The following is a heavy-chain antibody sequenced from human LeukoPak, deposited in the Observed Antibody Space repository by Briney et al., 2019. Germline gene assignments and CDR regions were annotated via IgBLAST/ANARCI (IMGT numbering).Heavy chain of an antibody. V-gene: IGHV1-69*13. D-gene: IGHD6-13*01. CDR2: IIPIFGTA. J-gene: IGHJ6*02. CDR3: VYSSSPTHYGMDV. Sequence: SVKVSCKASGGTFSSYAISWVRQAPGQGLEWMGGIIPIFGTANYAQKFQGRVTITADGSTSTAYMELSSLRSEDTAVYYCVYSSSPTHYGMDVWGQGTTVTVSS. CDR1: GGTFSSYA.